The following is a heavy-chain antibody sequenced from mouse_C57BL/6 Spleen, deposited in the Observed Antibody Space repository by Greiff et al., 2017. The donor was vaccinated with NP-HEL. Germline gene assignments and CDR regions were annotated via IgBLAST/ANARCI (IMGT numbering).Heavy chain of an antibody. CDR3: ARSEDGPYYFDY. CDR1: GYAFSSSW. V-gene: IGHV1-82*01. D-gene: IGHD2-3*01. Sequence: QVQLQQSGPELVKPGASVKISCKASGYAFSSSWMNWVKQRPGKGLEWIGRIYPGDGDTNYNGKFKGKATLTADKSSSTAYMQLSSLTSEDSAVYFCARSEDGPYYFDYWGQGTTLTGSS. CDR2: IYPGDGDT. J-gene: IGHJ2*01.